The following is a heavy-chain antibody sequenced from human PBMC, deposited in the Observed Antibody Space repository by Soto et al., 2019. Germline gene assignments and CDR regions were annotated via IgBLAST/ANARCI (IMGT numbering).Heavy chain of an antibody. J-gene: IGHJ6*02. CDR2: IYYSGST. D-gene: IGHD3-22*01. Sequence: PSETLSLTCTVSGDSIRSGNHYWSWIRQPPGKGLEWIGYIYYSGSTYYSPSLKSRVTISVDTSKNQFSLKLNSVTAADTAVYYCARVYDSSGYRNTYYYYGMDVWGQGTTVTVSS. CDR1: GDSIRSGNHY. V-gene: IGHV4-30-4*02. CDR3: ARVYDSSGYRNTYYYYGMDV.